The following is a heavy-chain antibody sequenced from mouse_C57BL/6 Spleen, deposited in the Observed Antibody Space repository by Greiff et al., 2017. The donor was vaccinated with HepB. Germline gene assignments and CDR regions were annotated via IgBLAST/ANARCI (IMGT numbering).Heavy chain of an antibody. V-gene: IGHV14-4*01. D-gene: IGHD2-4*01. CDR2: IDPENGDT. Sequence: EVQLQQSGAELVRPGASVKLSCTASGFNIKDDYMHWVKQRPEQGLEWIGWIDPENGDTEYASKFQGKATITADTSSNTAYLQLSSLTSEDTAVYYCTAGLRDYAMDYWGQGTSVTVSS. CDR1: GFNIKDDY. J-gene: IGHJ4*01. CDR3: TAGLRDYAMDY.